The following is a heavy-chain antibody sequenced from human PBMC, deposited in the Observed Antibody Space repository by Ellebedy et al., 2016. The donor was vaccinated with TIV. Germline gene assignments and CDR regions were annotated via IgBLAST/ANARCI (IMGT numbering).Heavy chain of an antibody. CDR2: IKSKTDGGTT. CDR1: GFTFTYAW. D-gene: IGHD3-22*01. Sequence: GGSLRLXCAASGFTFTYAWMSWVRQAPGKGLEWVGRIKSKTDGGTTDYAAPVKGRFTISRDDSKNTLYLQMNSLKTEDTAVYYCTTGTTYDSTGYYSVNWGQGTLVTVSS. CDR3: TTGTTYDSTGYYSVN. J-gene: IGHJ4*02. V-gene: IGHV3-15*01.